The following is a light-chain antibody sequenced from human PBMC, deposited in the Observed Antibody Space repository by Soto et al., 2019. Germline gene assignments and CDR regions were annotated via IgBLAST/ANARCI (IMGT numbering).Light chain of an antibody. CDR1: TSDVGGYKY. V-gene: IGLV2-8*01. J-gene: IGLJ3*02. CDR3: ATWDDSLSGWV. CDR2: EVT. Sequence: QSALTQPPSASGSPGQSVTISCTGTTSDVGGYKYVSWYQQHPDKAPKLIIYEVTKRPSGVPDRFSGSKSGNTASLTVSGLQAEDEADYYCATWDDSLSGWVFGGGTKVTVL.